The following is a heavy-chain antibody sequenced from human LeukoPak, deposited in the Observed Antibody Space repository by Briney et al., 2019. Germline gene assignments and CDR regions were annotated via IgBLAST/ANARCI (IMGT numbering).Heavy chain of an antibody. V-gene: IGHV4-34*01. D-gene: IGHD2-2*01. CDR3: ARDIVVVPAAMSFDY. J-gene: IGHJ4*02. Sequence: SETLSLTCAVYGGSFSGYYWSWIRQPPGKGLEWIGEINHSGSTNYNPSPKSRVTISVDTSKNQFSLKLSSVTAADTAVYYCARDIVVVPAAMSFDYWGQGTLVTVSS. CDR2: INHSGST. CDR1: GGSFSGYY.